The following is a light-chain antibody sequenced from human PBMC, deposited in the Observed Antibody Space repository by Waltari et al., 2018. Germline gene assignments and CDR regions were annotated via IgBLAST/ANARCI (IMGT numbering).Light chain of an antibody. J-gene: IGKJ1*01. CDR1: QNINNF. Sequence: DIQMTQSPSTLSASVGDRVIITCRASQNINNFLVWYQQKPGKAPKLLMYRASNLESGVPSRFSGRGSGTEFTLTISSLQPDDFGTYYCQEYNTYSRTFGQGPRWRS. V-gene: IGKV1-5*03. CDR2: RAS. CDR3: QEYNTYSRT.